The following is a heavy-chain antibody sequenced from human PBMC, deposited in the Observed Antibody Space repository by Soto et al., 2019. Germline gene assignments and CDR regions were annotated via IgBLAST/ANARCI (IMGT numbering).Heavy chain of an antibody. J-gene: IGHJ6*02. CDR1: GYSFTSYG. D-gene: IGHD2-2*01. V-gene: IGHV1-18*01. CDR3: ARDLTIVPATHPRLENYGMDV. CDR2: ISPYNGHT. Sequence: QVQLVQSAGEVKKPGASVKVSCKASGYSFTSYGITWVRRAPGQGLEWMGWISPYNGHTQFVQRFQGRVTMTPDTSTKTAYMELRNLRSDDPAHYYCARDLTIVPATHPRLENYGMDVWGQGTTVIVSS.